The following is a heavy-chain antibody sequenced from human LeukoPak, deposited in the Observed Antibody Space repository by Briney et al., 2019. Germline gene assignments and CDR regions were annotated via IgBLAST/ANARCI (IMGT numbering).Heavy chain of an antibody. V-gene: IGHV4-39*07. D-gene: IGHD3-3*01. J-gene: IGHJ6*03. CDR3: ARGKYYDFWSGYYPRYYYYYMDV. Sequence: SETLSLTCTVSGGSISSSSYYWGWIRQPPGKGLEWIGSIYYSGSTYYNPSLKSRVTISVDTSKNQFSLKLSSVTAADTAVYYCARGKYYDFWSGYYPRYYYYYMDVWGKGTTVTVSS. CDR2: IYYSGST. CDR1: GGSISSSSYY.